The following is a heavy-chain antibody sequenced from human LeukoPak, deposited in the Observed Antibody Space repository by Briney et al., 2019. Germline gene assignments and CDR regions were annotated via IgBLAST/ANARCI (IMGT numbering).Heavy chain of an antibody. CDR2: ITSSSSTI. Sequence: GGSLRLSCAASGFTFGNYNMIWVSQAAGKWLECISYITSSSSTIHYADSVKGRFTISRDNAKKSLYLQMNSLRAEDTAVYYCARVWDGYSGEDYWGQGTLVTVSS. J-gene: IGHJ4*02. CDR1: GFTFGNYN. D-gene: IGHD5-18*01. CDR3: ARVWDGYSGEDY. V-gene: IGHV3-48*01.